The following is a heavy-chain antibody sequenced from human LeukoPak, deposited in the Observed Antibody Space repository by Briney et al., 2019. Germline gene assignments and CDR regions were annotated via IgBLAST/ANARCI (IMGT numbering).Heavy chain of an antibody. CDR3: AAEFSNEQWLDWDY. J-gene: IGHJ4*02. V-gene: IGHV4-59*01. Sequence: KASETLSLTCTVSADSISNYYWTWLRQPPGKGLEWIGYIYSSGSTNYNTSLKSRVTISMDTSKNQFPLKLSSVTAADTAVYYCAAEFSNEQWLDWDYWGQGTLVTVSS. CDR2: IYSSGST. D-gene: IGHD6-19*01. CDR1: ADSISNYY.